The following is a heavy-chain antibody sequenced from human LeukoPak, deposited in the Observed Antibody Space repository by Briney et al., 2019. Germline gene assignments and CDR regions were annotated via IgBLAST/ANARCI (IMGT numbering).Heavy chain of an antibody. CDR2: ISTGGTT. V-gene: IGHV3-53*01. J-gene: IGHJ4*02. Sequence: GGSLRLSCAASGFTVSTNYMCWVRQVSGEGLEFVSLISTGGTTDYADSVKGRFTISSDNSKNTLYLQMNSLRAEDTAVYYCARVRSDSRGWYEFDYWGQGTLVTVSS. CDR1: GFTVSTNY. D-gene: IGHD6-19*01. CDR3: ARVRSDSRGWYEFDY.